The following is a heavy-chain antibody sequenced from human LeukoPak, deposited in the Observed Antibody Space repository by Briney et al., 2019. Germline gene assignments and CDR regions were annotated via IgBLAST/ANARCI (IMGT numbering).Heavy chain of an antibody. CDR2: INPNSGGT. D-gene: IGHD2-15*01. CDR3: ARVCGGSCYYYYGMDV. CDR1: GYTFTGYY. V-gene: IGHV1-2*02. J-gene: IGHJ6*02. Sequence: ASVKVSCKASGYTFTGYYMHWARQAPGQGLEWMGWINPNSGGTNYAQKFQGRVTMTRDTSISTAYMELSRLRSDDTAVYYCARVCGGSCYYYYGMDVWGQGTTVTVSS.